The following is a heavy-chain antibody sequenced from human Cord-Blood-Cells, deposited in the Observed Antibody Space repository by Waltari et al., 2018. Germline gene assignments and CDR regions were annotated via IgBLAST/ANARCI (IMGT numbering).Heavy chain of an antibody. CDR1: GGSISSHY. J-gene: IGHJ5*02. CDR2: IYSSWSP. Sequence: QVQLQESGPGLVKPSEPLSLTCTVSGGSISSHYGSWIGPPKGKGLECIGYIYSSWSPNYNPSLKSRFTISVDTSKNQFSLKLSSVTAADTAVYYCARGGYDFWSGPENWFDPWGQGTLVTVSS. D-gene: IGHD3-3*01. V-gene: IGHV4-59*11. CDR3: ARGGYDFWSGPENWFDP.